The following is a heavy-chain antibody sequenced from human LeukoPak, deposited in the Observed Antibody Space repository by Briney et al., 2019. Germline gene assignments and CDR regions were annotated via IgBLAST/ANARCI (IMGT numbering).Heavy chain of an antibody. Sequence: PETLSLTCTVSGGSMSSYYWSWIRQPPGKGLEWIGYIYYSGSTNYNPSLKSQVTISVDTSKNQFSLKLSSVTPADTAVYYCARANPPYYYDSSGTYFDYWGQGTLVTVSS. CDR1: GGSMSSYY. CDR2: IYYSGST. J-gene: IGHJ4*02. D-gene: IGHD3-22*01. V-gene: IGHV4-59*01. CDR3: ARANPPYYYDSSGTYFDY.